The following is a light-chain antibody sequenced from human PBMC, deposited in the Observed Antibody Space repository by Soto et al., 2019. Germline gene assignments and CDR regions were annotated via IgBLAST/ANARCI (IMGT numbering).Light chain of an antibody. J-gene: IGLJ2*01. Sequence: QPVLTQPPSASGTPGPRVTISCSGSSSNIGSNTVTWYQQFPGTAPKLLIYRDNRRPSGVPDRFSGSKSGTSASLAISELQSEDEADYFCAAWDDSLNGLVFGGGTKLTVL. CDR2: RDN. CDR3: AAWDDSLNGLV. CDR1: SSNIGSNT. V-gene: IGLV1-44*01.